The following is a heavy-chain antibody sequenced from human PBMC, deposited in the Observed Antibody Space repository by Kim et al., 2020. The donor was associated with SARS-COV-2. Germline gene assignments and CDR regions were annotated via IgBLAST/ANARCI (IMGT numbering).Heavy chain of an antibody. J-gene: IGHJ4*02. D-gene: IGHD3-9*01. CDR1: GFTFSSFS. CDR2: ISDDGSVI. V-gene: IGHV3-74*01. Sequence: GGSLRLSCVASGFTFSSFSMNWVRQAPGKGLVWVSRISDDGSVIIYADSVKGRFTISRDNAKNTLFLQMHSLRVEDTALYYCARGHDWAQWGQATLGTVSA. CDR3: ARGHDWAQ.